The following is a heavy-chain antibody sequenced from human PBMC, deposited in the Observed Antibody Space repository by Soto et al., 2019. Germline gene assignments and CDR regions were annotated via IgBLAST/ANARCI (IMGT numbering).Heavy chain of an antibody. D-gene: IGHD3-16*02. CDR2: IYYSGST. CDR1: GCSNSRYY. CDR3: ARTMITFGGVIVPLDY. J-gene: IGHJ4*02. Sequence: SQTLSLTWTVSGCSNSRYYWSWIRQPQRKGLEWIGYIYYSGSTNYNPSLKSRVTISVDTSKNQFSLKLSSVTAADTAVYYCARTMITFGGVIVPLDYWGQGTLVTVAS. V-gene: IGHV4-59*01.